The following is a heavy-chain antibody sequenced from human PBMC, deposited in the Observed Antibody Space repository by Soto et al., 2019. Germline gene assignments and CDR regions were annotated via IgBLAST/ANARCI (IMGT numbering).Heavy chain of an antibody. D-gene: IGHD2-2*01. CDR1: SGSISNYF. CDR2: IYYSGST. Sequence: PWKTPSLTSAVPSGSISNYFWGWLRQPPGKGLEWIGYIYYSGSTMYNPSLRSRVAISVDASKNQFFLDLHSVTAADTAVYYCASYICSSCNPAYFFDFWGRGTPVIGSS. V-gene: IGHV4-59*01. J-gene: IGHJ4*01. CDR3: ASYICSSCNPAYFFDF.